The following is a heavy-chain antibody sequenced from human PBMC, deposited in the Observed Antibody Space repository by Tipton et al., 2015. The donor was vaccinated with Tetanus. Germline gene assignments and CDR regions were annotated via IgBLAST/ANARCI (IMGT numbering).Heavy chain of an antibody. J-gene: IGHJ1*01. CDR3: AKDFYDAKSGGSSIDG. V-gene: IGHV3-30*18. Sequence: SLRLSCVASGFIFSGYGVHWVRQAPGKGLEWVGVVSGDGGDEYYSDSVKGRVSISRDSSKNTVYLQMHSLRADDTAVYYCAKDFYDAKSGGSSIDGWGPGTQVTVSS. CDR2: VSGDGGDE. CDR1: GFIFSGYG. D-gene: IGHD5/OR15-5a*01.